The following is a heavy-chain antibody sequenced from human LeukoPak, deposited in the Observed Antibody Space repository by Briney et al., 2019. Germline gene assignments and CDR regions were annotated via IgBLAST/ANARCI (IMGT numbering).Heavy chain of an antibody. D-gene: IGHD6-19*01. CDR2: IKQDGSEK. Sequence: GGSLRLSCAASGFTFSSYWMSWVRQAPGKGLEWVANIKQDGSEKYYVDSVKGRFTISRDNAKNSLYLQMNSLRAEDTAVYYCARDRVAGSVDYWGQGTLVTVSP. V-gene: IGHV3-7*03. CDR3: ARDRVAGSVDY. J-gene: IGHJ4*02. CDR1: GFTFSSYW.